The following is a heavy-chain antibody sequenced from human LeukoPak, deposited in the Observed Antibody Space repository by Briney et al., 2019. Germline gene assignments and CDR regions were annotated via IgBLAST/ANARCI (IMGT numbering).Heavy chain of an antibody. CDR2: INEDGSEK. Sequence: GGSLRLSCAASGXTFSSYRVTWVRQAPGKGLEWMANINEDGSEKTYVDSVKGRFTISRDNAKNSLYLQMNSLRAEDTAVYYCARAWGFDYWGQGTLVTVSS. V-gene: IGHV3-7*05. J-gene: IGHJ4*02. CDR3: ARAWGFDY. D-gene: IGHD3-16*01. CDR1: GXTFSSYR.